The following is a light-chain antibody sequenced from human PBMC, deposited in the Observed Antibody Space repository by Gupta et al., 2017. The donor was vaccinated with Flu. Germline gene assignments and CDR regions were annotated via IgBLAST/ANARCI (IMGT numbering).Light chain of an antibody. CDR2: RNN. J-gene: IGLJ3*02. CDR1: SSNIGSNY. V-gene: IGLV1-47*01. Sequence: QSVLPQPPSASGTPGQRVTISCSGSSSNIGSNYVYWYQQLPGTAPKLLIYRNNQRPSGVPDRFSGSKSGTSASLAISGLRSEDEADYYCAAWDDSLSVPVFGGGTKLTVL. CDR3: AAWDDSLSVPV.